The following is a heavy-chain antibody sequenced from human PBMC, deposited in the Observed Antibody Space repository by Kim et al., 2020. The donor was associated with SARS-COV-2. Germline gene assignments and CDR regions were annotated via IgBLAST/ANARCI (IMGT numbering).Heavy chain of an antibody. CDR3: AREGTSSNCCHY. CDR2: INSDGSTT. D-gene: IGHD2-2*01. V-gene: IGHV3-74*01. CDR1: GFTFSSYS. J-gene: IGHJ4*02. Sequence: GGSLRLSCAASGFTFSSYSMHWVRQAPGKGLVWVSRINSDGSTTNSADSVKGRFSISRDNAKNTLYLQMNSLRADDTAVYHCAREGTSSNCCHYWGQGTLVTVSS.